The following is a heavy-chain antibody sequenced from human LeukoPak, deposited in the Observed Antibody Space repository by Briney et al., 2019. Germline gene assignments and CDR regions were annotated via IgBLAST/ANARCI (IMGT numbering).Heavy chain of an antibody. CDR1: GFSLTTGGMC. Sequence: KESGPTLVNPTQTLTLTCTFSGFSLTTGGMCVGWIRQPPGKALEWLARIDWNDNQHYRTSLRTRLTISKDTSKNQVGLTMTNMDPVDTATYYCARSDTVTTFDFWGQGALVTVSS. V-gene: IGHV2-70*11. J-gene: IGHJ4*02. CDR2: IDWNDNQ. CDR3: ARSDTVTTFDF. D-gene: IGHD4-17*01.